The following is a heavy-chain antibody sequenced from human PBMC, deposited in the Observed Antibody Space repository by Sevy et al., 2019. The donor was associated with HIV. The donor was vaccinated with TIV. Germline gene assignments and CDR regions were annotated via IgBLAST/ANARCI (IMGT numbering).Heavy chain of an antibody. J-gene: IGHJ4*01. CDR2: ISSSSDSSRTL. CDR3: ARPDLSGWYFDF. D-gene: IGHD6-19*01. V-gene: IGHV3-48*01. CDR1: GFTFSSYS. Sequence: GGSLRLSCVASGFTFSSYSMNWVRQAPGKGLEWVSYISSSSDSSRTLYYADSVKGRFSMSRDKAKNSVHLQMTSLGVEDTAVYYCARPDLSGWYFDFWGHGTLVTVSS.